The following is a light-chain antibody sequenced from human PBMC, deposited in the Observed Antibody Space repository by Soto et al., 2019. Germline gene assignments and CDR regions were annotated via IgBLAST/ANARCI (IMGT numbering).Light chain of an antibody. CDR3: LQYSSHSWT. Sequence: DIQMTQSPSTLSASIGDRVTITSRASRSISDWLAWYQQKPGKAPELLIFDASSLKSGVPSRFSGSGSGTEFTLTISRLQPDDVATYHCLQYSSHSWTFGQGTKVDIK. CDR1: RSISDW. CDR2: DAS. V-gene: IGKV1-5*01. J-gene: IGKJ1*01.